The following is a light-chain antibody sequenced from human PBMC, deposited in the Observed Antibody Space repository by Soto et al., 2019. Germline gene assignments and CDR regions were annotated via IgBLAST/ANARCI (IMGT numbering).Light chain of an antibody. CDR1: HDVSRN. J-gene: IGKJ4*01. Sequence: DIQMTQSPSSLSASVGDRVTIACQSSHDVSRNLNWFQQKPGEAPKLLIYDASNLERGVPSRFCGSGSGTDFTLTISSLQPEDVATYYCQQYNSMLSFGGGTEVEMK. CDR3: QQYNSMLS. CDR2: DAS. V-gene: IGKV1-33*01.